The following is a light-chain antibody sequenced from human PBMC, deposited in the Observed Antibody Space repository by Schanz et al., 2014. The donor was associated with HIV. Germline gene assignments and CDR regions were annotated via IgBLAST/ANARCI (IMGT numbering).Light chain of an antibody. J-gene: IGLJ3*02. V-gene: IGLV2-8*01. CDR1: SNDIGSYNY. CDR3: AAWDDSLNGPWV. CDR2: EVT. Sequence: QSALTQPPSASGSPGQSVTISCIGTSNDIGSYNYVSWYQQHPGKAPKLMIYEVTKRPSGVPDRFSGSKSGTSASLAISGLQSEDEADYYCAAWDDSLNGPWVFGGGTKLTVL.